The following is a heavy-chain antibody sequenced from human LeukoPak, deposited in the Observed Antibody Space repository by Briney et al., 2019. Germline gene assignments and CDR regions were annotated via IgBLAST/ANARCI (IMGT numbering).Heavy chain of an antibody. CDR1: GGSISSNNW. Sequence: SETLPLTCAVSGGSISSNNWWGWVRQPPGKGLEWIGEIYHSGSPDYNPSLKSRVTISVDKSRNHFSLNLSSVTAADTAVYYCARVNINNWHSCDYWGQGTLVTVSS. J-gene: IGHJ4*02. CDR2: IYHSGSP. V-gene: IGHV4-4*02. CDR3: ARVNINNWHSCDY. D-gene: IGHD1-1*01.